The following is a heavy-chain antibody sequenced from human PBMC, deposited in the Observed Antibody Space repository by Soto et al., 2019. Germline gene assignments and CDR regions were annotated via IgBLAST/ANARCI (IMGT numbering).Heavy chain of an antibody. Sequence: GGSLRLSCAASGFTFDDYAMHWVRQAPGKGLEWVSGISWNSGSIGYADSVKGRFTISRDNAKNSLYLQMNSLRAEDTALYYCAKGPSYYGDYEFIRFDYWGQGTLVTVSS. V-gene: IGHV3-9*01. CDR3: AKGPSYYGDYEFIRFDY. D-gene: IGHD4-17*01. CDR1: GFTFDDYA. CDR2: ISWNSGSI. J-gene: IGHJ4*02.